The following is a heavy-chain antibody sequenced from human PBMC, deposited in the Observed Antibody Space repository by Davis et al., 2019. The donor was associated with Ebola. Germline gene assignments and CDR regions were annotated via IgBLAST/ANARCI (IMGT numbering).Heavy chain of an antibody. J-gene: IGHJ6*04. V-gene: IGHV4-34*01. Sequence: SETLSLTCSVSGGSISNYYWSWIRQPPGKGLEWIGEINHSGSTNYNPSLKSRVTISVDTSKNQFSLKLSSVTAADTAVYYCARFVVVVAAAGMDVWGKGTTVTVSS. CDR2: INHSGST. D-gene: IGHD2-15*01. CDR3: ARFVVVVAAAGMDV. CDR1: GGSISNYY.